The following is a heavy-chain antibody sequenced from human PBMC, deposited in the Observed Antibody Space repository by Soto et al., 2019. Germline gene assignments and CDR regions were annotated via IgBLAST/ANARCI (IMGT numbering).Heavy chain of an antibody. CDR2: MYHSGST. Sequence: PSETLSLTCAVSGGSISSGGYSWSWIRQPPGKGLEWIGYMYHSGSTYYNPSLKSRVTISVDTSKNQFSLKLSSVTAADTAVYYCARLHYYYYGMDVWGQGTTVTVSS. J-gene: IGHJ6*02. CDR3: ARLHYYYYGMDV. V-gene: IGHV4-30-2*03. CDR1: GGSISSGGYS.